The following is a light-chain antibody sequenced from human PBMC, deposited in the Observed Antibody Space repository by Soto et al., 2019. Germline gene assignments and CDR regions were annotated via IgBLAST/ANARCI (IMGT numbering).Light chain of an antibody. CDR1: QSVGSS. CDR3: HQVDGFPVT. CDR2: DAS. Sequence: IVVPQYPANRSVAPGERAALSCMASQSVGSSLAWFQQKPGQPPRLLIYDASNRATGIPARFSGSGSGTDFTLTISGLQPEDFATYYCHQVDGFPVTFGPGTKVDIK. V-gene: IGKV3-11*01. J-gene: IGKJ3*01.